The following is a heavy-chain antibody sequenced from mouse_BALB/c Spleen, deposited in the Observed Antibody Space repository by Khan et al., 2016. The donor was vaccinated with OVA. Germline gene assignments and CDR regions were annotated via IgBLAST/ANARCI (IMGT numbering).Heavy chain of an antibody. Sequence: QVHVKQSGAELARPGASVRMSCKASGYTFTSNTMHWVKQRPGQGLEWIGYINTRSDYTNYNQNFKDKATLTADKSSSTAYMQLSSLTSEDSAVYYCARRTTGYTMDYWGQGTSVTVSS. CDR3: ARRTTGYTMDY. CDR1: GYTFTSNT. CDR2: INTRSDYT. J-gene: IGHJ4*01. V-gene: IGHV1-4*01. D-gene: IGHD2-14*01.